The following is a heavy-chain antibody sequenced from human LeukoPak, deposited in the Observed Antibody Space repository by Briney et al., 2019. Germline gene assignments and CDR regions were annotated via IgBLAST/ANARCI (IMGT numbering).Heavy chain of an antibody. Sequence: GGSLRLSCAASGFTFSSYEMNWVRQAPGKGLEWVSYISSSGSTIYYADSVKGRFTMSRDNAKNSLYLQMNSLRAEDTAVYYCARATTYDILTGYFDYWGQGTLVTVSS. CDR1: GFTFSSYE. D-gene: IGHD3-9*01. CDR3: ARATTYDILTGYFDY. V-gene: IGHV3-48*03. CDR2: ISSSGSTI. J-gene: IGHJ4*02.